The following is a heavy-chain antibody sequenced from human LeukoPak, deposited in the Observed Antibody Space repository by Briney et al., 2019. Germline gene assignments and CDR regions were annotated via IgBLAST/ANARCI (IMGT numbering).Heavy chain of an antibody. D-gene: IGHD1-26*01. V-gene: IGHV3-20*01. J-gene: IGHJ3*02. CDR1: GFTFDDYG. CDR2: INWNGGST. Sequence: PGGSLRLSCAASGFTFDDYGMSWVRQAPGKGLEWVSGINWNGGSTGYADSVKGRFTISIDNAKNSLYLQMNSLRAEDTALYHCARESGNYSRAHAFDIWGQGTIVTVSS. CDR3: ARESGNYSRAHAFDI.